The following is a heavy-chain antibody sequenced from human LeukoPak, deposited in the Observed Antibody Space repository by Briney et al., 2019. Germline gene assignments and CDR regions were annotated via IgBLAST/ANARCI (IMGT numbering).Heavy chain of an antibody. Sequence: GSVKVSCKASGYTFTGYYMHWVRQAPGQGLEWMGWINPNSGGTNYAQKFKGRVTMTRDTYISTAYMELSRLRSDDTAVYYCARGKTGTTVHYYYYGMDVWGQGTTVTVSS. CDR1: GYTFTGYY. V-gene: IGHV1-2*02. D-gene: IGHD1-7*01. J-gene: IGHJ6*02. CDR2: INPNSGGT. CDR3: ARGKTGTTVHYYYYGMDV.